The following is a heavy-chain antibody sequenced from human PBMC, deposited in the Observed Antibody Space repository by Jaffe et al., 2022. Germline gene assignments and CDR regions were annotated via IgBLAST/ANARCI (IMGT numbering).Heavy chain of an antibody. CDR3: ARGGEYYYGSGSYSYFQH. J-gene: IGHJ1*01. CDR1: GYSISSGYY. CDR2: IYHSGST. Sequence: QVQLQESGPGLVKPSETLSLTCAVSGYSISSGYYWGWIRQPPGKGLEWIGSIYHSGSTYYNPSLKSRVTISVDTSKNQFSLKLSSVTAADTAVYYCARGGEYYYGSGSYSYFQHWGQGTLVTVSS. D-gene: IGHD3-10*01. V-gene: IGHV4-38-2*01.